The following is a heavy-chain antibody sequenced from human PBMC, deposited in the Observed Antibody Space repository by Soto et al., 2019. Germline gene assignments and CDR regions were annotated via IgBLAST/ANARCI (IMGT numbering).Heavy chain of an antibody. D-gene: IGHD6-19*01. J-gene: IGHJ4*02. CDR2: ISYDGSNK. Sequence: GGSLRLSCAASGFTFSSYGMHWVRQAPGKGLEWVAVISYDGSNKYYADSVKGRFTISRDNSKNTLYLQMNSLRAEDTAVYYCAKGYRWQWLAPHDYWGQGTLVTVSS. V-gene: IGHV3-30*18. CDR3: AKGYRWQWLAPHDY. CDR1: GFTFSSYG.